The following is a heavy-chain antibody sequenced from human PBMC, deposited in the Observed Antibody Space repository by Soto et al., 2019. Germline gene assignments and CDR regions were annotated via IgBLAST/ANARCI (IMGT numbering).Heavy chain of an antibody. V-gene: IGHV3-11*06. CDR3: ARGRYTGYSSGWDPIDAFDI. CDR2: ISSSSSYT. CDR1: GFTFSDYY. Sequence: QVQLVESGGGLVKPGGSLRLSCAASGFTFSDYYMSWIRQAPGKGLEWVSYISSSSSYTNYADSVKGRFTISRDNAKNSLYLQMNSLRAEDTAVYYCARGRYTGYSSGWDPIDAFDIWGQGTMVTVSS. D-gene: IGHD6-19*01. J-gene: IGHJ3*02.